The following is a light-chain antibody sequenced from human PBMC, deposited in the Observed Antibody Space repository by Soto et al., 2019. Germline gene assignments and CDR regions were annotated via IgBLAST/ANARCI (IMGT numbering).Light chain of an antibody. Sequence: EIVMTQSPATLSVSPGERATLSCRASQSVFSNLAWYQQKPGQAPRLLIYGASTRATGIPARFIGSESGTEFTITISNLQSEDFAVYYCQQYNNWPPWTFGQGTEVQIK. CDR1: QSVFSN. CDR3: QQYNNWPPWT. V-gene: IGKV3-15*01. J-gene: IGKJ1*01. CDR2: GAS.